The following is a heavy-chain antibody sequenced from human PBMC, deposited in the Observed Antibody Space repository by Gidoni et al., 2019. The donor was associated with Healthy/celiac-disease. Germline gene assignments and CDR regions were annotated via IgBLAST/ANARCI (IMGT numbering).Heavy chain of an antibody. CDR2: ISSSSSYI. J-gene: IGHJ4*02. Sequence: EVQLVESGGGLVKTGGSLRLSCAASGFTFSSYSMNWVRQAPGKGLELVSSISSSSSYIYYADSVKGRFTISRDNAKNSLYLQMNSLRAEDTAVYYCARSQLYCGGDCYRPSLDYLGQGTLVTVSS. CDR3: ARSQLYCGGDCYRPSLDY. V-gene: IGHV3-21*01. D-gene: IGHD2-21*02. CDR1: GFTFSSYS.